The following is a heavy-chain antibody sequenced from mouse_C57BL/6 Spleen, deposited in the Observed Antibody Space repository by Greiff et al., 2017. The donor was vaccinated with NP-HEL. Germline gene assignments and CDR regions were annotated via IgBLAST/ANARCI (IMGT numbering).Heavy chain of an antibody. D-gene: IGHD1-1*01. CDR3: ARYYGSSYPYYFDY. Sequence: EVKLVESVAELVRPGASVKLSCTASGFNIKNSYMHWVKQRPEQGLEWIGRIDPANGNTKYVPKFQGKATITADTSSNTAYLQLSSLTSEDTAIYYCARYYGSSYPYYFDYWGQGTTLTVSS. CDR2: IDPANGNT. V-gene: IGHV14-3*01. J-gene: IGHJ2*01. CDR1: GFNIKNSY.